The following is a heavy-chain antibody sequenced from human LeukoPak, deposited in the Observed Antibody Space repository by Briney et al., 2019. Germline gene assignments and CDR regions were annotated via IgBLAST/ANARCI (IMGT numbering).Heavy chain of an antibody. Sequence: PSETLSLTCTVSGYSISNGYYWGWIRQPPGKGLEWVGSISHRGSTYYNPSLRSRITISLDRSKQKFSLKLTSVSAADTAVYFCARGAEYYAIWRGYAGYSDYWGQGISVTVSS. V-gene: IGHV4-38-2*02. CDR1: GYSISNGYY. CDR2: ISHRGST. CDR3: ARGAEYYAIWRGYAGYSDY. J-gene: IGHJ4*02. D-gene: IGHD3-3*01.